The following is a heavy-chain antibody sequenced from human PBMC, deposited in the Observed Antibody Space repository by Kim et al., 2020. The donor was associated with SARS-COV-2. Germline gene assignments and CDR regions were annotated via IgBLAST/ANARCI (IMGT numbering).Heavy chain of an antibody. CDR3: ASPSAVAGEGYFHYGMDV. D-gene: IGHD6-19*01. J-gene: IGHJ6*02. V-gene: IGHV7-4-1*02. Sequence: ASVKVSCKASGYTFTSSAINWVRQAPGQGLEWMGWINTNTGNPTYAQDFTGRFAFSLDTSVSTAYLQISSLKAEDTAVYYCASPSAVAGEGYFHYGMDVWGQGTTITVSS. CDR2: INTNTGNP. CDR1: GYTFTSSA.